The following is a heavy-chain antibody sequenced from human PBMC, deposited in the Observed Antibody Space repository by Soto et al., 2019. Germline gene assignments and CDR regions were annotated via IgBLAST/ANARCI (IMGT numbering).Heavy chain of an antibody. CDR3: ARRLYYYYGMDV. CDR2: IIPIFGTA. CDR1: GGTFSSYA. Sequence: ASVKVSCKASGGTFSSYAISWVRQAPGQGLEWMGGIIPIFGTANYAQKFQGRVTITADESTSTAYMELSSLRSEDTAVYYCARRLYYYYGMDVWGQGTKVTVSS. V-gene: IGHV1-69*13. J-gene: IGHJ6*02.